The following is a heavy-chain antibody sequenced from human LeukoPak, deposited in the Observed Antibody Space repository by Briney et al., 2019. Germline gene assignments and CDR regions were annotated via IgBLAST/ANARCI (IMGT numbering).Heavy chain of an antibody. CDR3: ARVPLYDRSGYYFDY. D-gene: IGHD3-22*01. CDR1: GFTFSDYN. J-gene: IGHJ4*02. V-gene: IGHV3-48*02. Sequence: GGSLRLSCAASGFTFSDYNMNWVRQAPGKGLEWVSYISTSGRAIFYADSVKGRFTISRDNAKNSLFLQMNSLRDEDTAVYYCARVPLYDRSGYYFDYWGLGTLVTVSS. CDR2: ISTSGRAI.